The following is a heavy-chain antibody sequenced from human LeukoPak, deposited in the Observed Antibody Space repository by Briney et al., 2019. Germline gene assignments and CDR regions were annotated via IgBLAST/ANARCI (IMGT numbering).Heavy chain of an antibody. CDR3: ARGPHTVDYYYYGMDV. CDR1: GDSLSSNSAA. V-gene: IGHV6-1*01. CDR2: TYYRSKWYN. Sequence: SQTLSLTCAISGDSLSSNSAAWNWIRQSPSRGLEWLGRTYYRSKWYNDYAVSVKSRITINPDTSKNQFSLQLNSVTPEDTAVYYCARGPHTVDYYYYGMDVWGKGTTVTVSS. J-gene: IGHJ6*04. D-gene: IGHD2-2*02.